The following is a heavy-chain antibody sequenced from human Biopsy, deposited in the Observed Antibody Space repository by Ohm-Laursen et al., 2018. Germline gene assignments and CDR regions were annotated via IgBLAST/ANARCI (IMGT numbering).Heavy chain of an antibody. CDR3: ARGYSRRVSIFEASIYWFDT. CDR2: MIPSSGKT. CDR1: GYSFSTYD. Sequence: GASVNASCKASGYSFSTYDVNWVRQARGQGLEWMGWMIPSSGKTGYAQRFQGRATLTMNPSISTAYMELSGLRSEDPAVYFCARGYSRRVSIFEASIYWFDTWGQGTLVTVSS. D-gene: IGHD6-6*01. J-gene: IGHJ5*02. V-gene: IGHV1-8*01.